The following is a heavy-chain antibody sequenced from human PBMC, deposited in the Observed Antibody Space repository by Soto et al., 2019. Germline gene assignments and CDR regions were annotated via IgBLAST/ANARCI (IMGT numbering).Heavy chain of an antibody. CDR2: TSYSGST. D-gene: IGHD3-10*01. CDR3: ARRPASYGSGSYFYWFDP. J-gene: IGHJ5*02. CDR1: AGSISNYY. Sequence: SETLSLTCTVSAGSISNYYWNWIRQPPGEGLEWIGYTSYSGSTNYNPSLKSRVTISVDTSKNQFSLKLSSVTAADTAVYYCARRPASYGSGSYFYWFDPWGQGTLVTVSS. V-gene: IGHV4-59*12.